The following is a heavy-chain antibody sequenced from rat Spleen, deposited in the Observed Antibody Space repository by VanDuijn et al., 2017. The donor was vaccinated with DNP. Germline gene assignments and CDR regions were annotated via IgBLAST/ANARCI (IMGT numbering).Heavy chain of an antibody. V-gene: IGHV6-6*01. CDR1: GFTFSTAW. J-gene: IGHJ2*01. Sequence: EVQLVESGGGLVQPGNSLKLSCATSGFTFSTAWMYWYRQFPEKRLEWVARIKAKSNDYATDYIQSVKGRFTISRDDSKSSIYLQMNNLKEEDTAIYYCVWRSWEVDYWGQGVMITVSS. D-gene: IGHD5-1*01. CDR3: VWRSWEVDY. CDR2: IKAKSNDYAT.